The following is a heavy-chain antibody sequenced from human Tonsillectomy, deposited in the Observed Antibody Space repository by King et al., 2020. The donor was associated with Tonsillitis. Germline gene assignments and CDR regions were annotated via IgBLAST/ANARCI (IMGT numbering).Heavy chain of an antibody. Sequence: VQLVESGGGLVQPGGSLKLSCAASEFTFISSWMTWIPHAPGKWLQWVATIRQDGSEKYYEDSVKGRLTVSRDNAKNSLDLQMNSLRSEDTALYYCARDQAYTSFDYWGQGTLVTVSS. CDR2: IRQDGSEK. CDR3: ARDQAYTSFDY. CDR1: EFTFISSW. D-gene: IGHD6-19*01. J-gene: IGHJ4*02. V-gene: IGHV3-7*04.